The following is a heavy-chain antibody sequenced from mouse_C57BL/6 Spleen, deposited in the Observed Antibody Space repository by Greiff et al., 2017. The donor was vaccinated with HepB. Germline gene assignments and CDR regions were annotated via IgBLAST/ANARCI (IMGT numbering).Heavy chain of an antibody. V-gene: IGHV5-4*01. CDR1: GFTFSSYA. J-gene: IGHJ2*01. CDR2: ISDGGSYT. Sequence: EVMLMESGGGLVKPGGSLKLSCAASGFTFSSYAMSWVRQTPEKRLEWVATISDGGSYTYYPDNVKGRFTISRDNAKNNLYLQMSHLKSEDTAMYYCARDWHYYGSSYFDYWGQGTTLTVSS. D-gene: IGHD1-1*01. CDR3: ARDWHYYGSSYFDY.